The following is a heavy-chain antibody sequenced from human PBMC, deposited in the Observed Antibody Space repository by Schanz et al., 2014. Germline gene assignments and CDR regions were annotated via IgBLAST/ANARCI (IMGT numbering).Heavy chain of an antibody. Sequence: QVQLVQSGAEVKKPGSSMKVSCKASGGTFNSYTINWVRQAPGQGLEWMGRIIPILGIANYAQKFQGRVTITADKSTFTAYMDVSSLRSEDTAVYYCAKVDRTRYYAMDVWGQGTTVTVSS. CDR2: IIPILGIA. CDR1: GGTFNSYT. J-gene: IGHJ6*02. D-gene: IGHD3-9*01. CDR3: AKVDRTRYYAMDV. V-gene: IGHV1-69*02.